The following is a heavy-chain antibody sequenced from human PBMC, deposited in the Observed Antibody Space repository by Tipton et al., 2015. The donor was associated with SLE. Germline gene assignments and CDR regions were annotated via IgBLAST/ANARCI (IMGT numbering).Heavy chain of an antibody. CDR2: ITWNSGII. Sequence: SLRLSCAASGFSFDDYAMHWVRQVPGKGLEWVSGITWNSGIIGYADSVKGRFTISRDNAKDSLYLQMNSLRPEDTAVYYCARLHMGGASDYWGQGTLVSVSS. J-gene: IGHJ4*02. CDR1: GFSFDDYA. D-gene: IGHD1-26*01. CDR3: ARLHMGGASDY. V-gene: IGHV3-9*01.